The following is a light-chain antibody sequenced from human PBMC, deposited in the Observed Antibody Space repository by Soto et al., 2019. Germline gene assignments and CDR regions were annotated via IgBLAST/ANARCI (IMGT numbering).Light chain of an antibody. J-gene: IGLJ1*01. CDR3: SSYASTNTLV. CDR2: EVS. Sequence: QSVLTQPASVSGSPAQSITISCTGTSSDVGAYKYVSWYQQHPGKAPELIIYEVSNRPSGVSNRFSGSKSGNTASVTISGLQIEDEADYYCSSYASTNTLVFGTGTKVTVL. V-gene: IGLV2-14*01. CDR1: SSDVGAYKY.